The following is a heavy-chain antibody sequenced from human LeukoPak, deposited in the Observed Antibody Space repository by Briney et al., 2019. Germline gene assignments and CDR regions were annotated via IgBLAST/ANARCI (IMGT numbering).Heavy chain of an antibody. D-gene: IGHD1-14*01. CDR3: ASPIPEDY. CDR1: GFTFTNYW. V-gene: IGHV3-7*01. CDR2: INQDESVK. J-gene: IGHJ4*02. Sequence: GGSLRLSCAASGFTFTNYWMTWVRQAPGKGLEFVANINQDESVKNYVDSVKGRFTISRDNAENSLHLQMNSLRVEDTAVYYCASPIPEDYWGQGTLVTVSS.